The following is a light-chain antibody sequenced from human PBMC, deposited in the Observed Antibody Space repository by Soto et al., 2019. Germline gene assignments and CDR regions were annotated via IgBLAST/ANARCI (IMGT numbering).Light chain of an antibody. CDR1: QGIDSY. J-gene: IGKJ4*01. CDR3: QQFNNYPLT. CDR2: ETS. Sequence: ALQFTQSPSSLSASVGDRVTITCRASQGIDSYLAWYQQRTGKVPQLLIYETSILQSGVSSRFSGIGSGTDLSITIGGLQPEDGETYDGQQFNNYPLTFGGGTKVDNK. V-gene: IGKV1D-13*01.